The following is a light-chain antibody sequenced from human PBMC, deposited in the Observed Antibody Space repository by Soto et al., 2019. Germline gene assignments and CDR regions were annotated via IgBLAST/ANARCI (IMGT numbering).Light chain of an antibody. CDR2: DAS. CDR3: QQRNVWPRT. V-gene: IGKV3-11*01. J-gene: IGKJ1*01. CDR1: QSVNRY. Sequence: EIVLTHSPATLSLSPWERATLSCRASQSVNRYLVWYQQKPGQAPRLLMYDASKRATGIPARFSGSGSSTDFTQTISSLEPEDSAVYYCQQRNVWPRTFGQGTKVDIK.